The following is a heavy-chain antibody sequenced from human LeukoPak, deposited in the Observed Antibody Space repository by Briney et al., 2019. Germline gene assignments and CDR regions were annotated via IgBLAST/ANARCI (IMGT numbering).Heavy chain of an antibody. CDR1: GYTFTSYG. J-gene: IGHJ4*02. CDR2: VSAYNGNT. Sequence: ASVKVSCKASGYTFTSYGISWVRQAPGQGLEWMGWVSAYNGNTNYAQKLQGRVTTTTDTSTSTAYMELRSLRSDDTAVYYCARDRVAARPFKTGYSSSWSMDYWGQGTLVTVSS. D-gene: IGHD6-13*01. V-gene: IGHV1-18*01. CDR3: ARDRVAARPFKTGYSSSWSMDY.